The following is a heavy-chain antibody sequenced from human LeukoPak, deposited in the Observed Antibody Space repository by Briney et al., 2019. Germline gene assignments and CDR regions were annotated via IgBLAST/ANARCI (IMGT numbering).Heavy chain of an antibody. CDR1: GFTFSNYW. CDR2: INSDGSST. CDR3: ARDDSSARANY. J-gene: IGHJ4*02. Sequence: GGSLRLSFAASGFTFSNYWMHWVRQAPGKGLVWVSLINSDGSSTVYADSVKGRFSISRDNARNTLYLQMNSLRAEDTALYYCARDDSSARANYWGQGTLVTVSS. D-gene: IGHD3-22*01. V-gene: IGHV3-74*01.